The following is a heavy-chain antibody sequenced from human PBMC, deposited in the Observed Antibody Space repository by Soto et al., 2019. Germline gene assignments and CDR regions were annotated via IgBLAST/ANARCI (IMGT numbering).Heavy chain of an antibody. CDR1: GFSLSARPVA. D-gene: IGHD1-1*01. Sequence: QITLRESGPTRVKPTQTLTLTCTFSGFSLSARPVAVGWIRQPPGKALERLALIYWDDDKRYSPSLMSRLTITKDTSKNQVFLTMNNMDPLDTAIYYCVHRAGIDGNWNGGYFDYWGQGALVTVSS. CDR2: IYWDDDK. CDR3: VHRAGIDGNWNGGYFDY. J-gene: IGHJ4*02. V-gene: IGHV2-5*02.